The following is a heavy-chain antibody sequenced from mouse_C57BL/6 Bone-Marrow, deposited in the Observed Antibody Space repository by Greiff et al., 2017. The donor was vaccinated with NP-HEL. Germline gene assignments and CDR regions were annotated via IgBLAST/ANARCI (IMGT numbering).Heavy chain of an antibody. CDR2: INPSNGGT. D-gene: IGHD1-1*01. V-gene: IGHV1-53*01. Sequence: QVQLQQPGTELVKPGASVKLSCKASGYTFTSYWMHWVKQRPGPGLEWIGNINPSNGGTNYNEKFKSKATLTVDKSSSTAYMQLSSLTSEDAAVYYCASHYYGSSYYWYVDVWGTGTTVTVSS. CDR3: ASHYYGSSYYWYVDV. J-gene: IGHJ1*03. CDR1: GYTFTSYW.